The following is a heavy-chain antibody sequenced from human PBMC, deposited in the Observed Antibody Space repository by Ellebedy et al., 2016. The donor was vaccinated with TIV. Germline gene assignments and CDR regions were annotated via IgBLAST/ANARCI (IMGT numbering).Heavy chain of an antibody. CDR2: ISSSSSTI. J-gene: IGHJ3*02. CDR1: GFTFSSYS. V-gene: IGHV3-48*04. Sequence: GESLKISXAASGFTFSSYSMNWVRQAPGKGLEWVSYISSSSSTIYYADSVKGRFTISRDNAKNSLYLQMNSLRTEDTALYYCAKMGGYCSRTSCSDAFDIWGQGTMVTVSS. D-gene: IGHD2-2*01. CDR3: AKMGGYCSRTSCSDAFDI.